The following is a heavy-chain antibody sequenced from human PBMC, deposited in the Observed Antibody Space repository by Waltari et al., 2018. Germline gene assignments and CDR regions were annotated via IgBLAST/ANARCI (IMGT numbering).Heavy chain of an antibody. Sequence: QVQLVQSGAEVEKPGASVKVSCKASGYTFTGYYMHWVRQAPGQGLEWMGRINPNSGGTNYAQKFQGRVTMTRDTSISTAYMELSRLRSDDTAVYYCARDVRSSSWYYYYYMDVWGKGTTVTVSS. J-gene: IGHJ6*03. CDR1: GYTFTGYY. CDR3: ARDVRSSSWYYYYYMDV. CDR2: INPNSGGT. V-gene: IGHV1-2*06. D-gene: IGHD6-13*01.